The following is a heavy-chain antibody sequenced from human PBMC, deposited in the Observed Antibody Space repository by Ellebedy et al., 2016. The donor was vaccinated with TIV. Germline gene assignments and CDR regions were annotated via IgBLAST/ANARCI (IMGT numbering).Heavy chain of an antibody. CDR2: INPSGGST. D-gene: IGHD6-19*01. CDR3: ARARSSGWLHTPDY. CDR1: GGTFSSYA. V-gene: IGHV1-46*04. Sequence: AASVKVSCKASGGTFSSYAISWVRQAPGQGLEWMGIINPSGGSTTYAQKLQGRLTMTRDTSTSTVYMELSSLRSEDTAVYYCARARSSGWLHTPDYWGQGTLVTVSS. J-gene: IGHJ4*02.